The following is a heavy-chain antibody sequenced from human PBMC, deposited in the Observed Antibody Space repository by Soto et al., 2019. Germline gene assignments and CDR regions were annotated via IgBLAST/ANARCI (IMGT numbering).Heavy chain of an antibody. D-gene: IGHD4-4*01. J-gene: IGHJ6*02. CDR3: ARQPTVTTSGYYGMDV. CDR1: GYSFTSYW. V-gene: IGHV5-51*01. CDR2: IYPGDSDT. Sequence: LGESLKISCKGSGYSFTSYWIGWVRQMPGKGLEWMGIIYPGDSDTRYSPSFQGQVTISADKSISTAYLQWSSLKASDTAMYYCARQPTVTTSGYYGMDVWCQGTTVTVSS.